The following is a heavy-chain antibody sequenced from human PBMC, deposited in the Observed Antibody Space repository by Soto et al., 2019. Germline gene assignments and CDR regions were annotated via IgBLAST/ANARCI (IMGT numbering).Heavy chain of an antibody. D-gene: IGHD3-22*01. CDR3: ARHSTGYYYSWFDP. J-gene: IGHJ5*02. Sequence: SETLSLTCTVSGGSIDSSTYYWGWIRQPPGKRLEWIGSIFYNGNTFYNPSLKNRITISVDTSKNQFSLKLSSVTAADTAVYYCARHSTGYYYSWFDPWGQGTLVTVSS. CDR1: GGSIDSSTYY. V-gene: IGHV4-39*01. CDR2: IFYNGNT.